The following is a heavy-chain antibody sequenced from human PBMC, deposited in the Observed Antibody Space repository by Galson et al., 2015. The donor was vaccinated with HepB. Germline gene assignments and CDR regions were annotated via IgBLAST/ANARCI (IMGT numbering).Heavy chain of an antibody. CDR2: MNIDGSSI. CDR1: GFSLSKYW. J-gene: IGHJ4*02. V-gene: IGHV3-74*01. CDR3: ARLEYSSSWSDY. D-gene: IGHD6-6*01. Sequence: SLRLSCAASGFSLSKYWMHWVRQAPGKGLVWVSRMNIDGSSISYADSVKGRFTISRDNAKNSLYLQMNSLRAEDTAVYYCARLEYSSSWSDYWGQGTLVTVSS.